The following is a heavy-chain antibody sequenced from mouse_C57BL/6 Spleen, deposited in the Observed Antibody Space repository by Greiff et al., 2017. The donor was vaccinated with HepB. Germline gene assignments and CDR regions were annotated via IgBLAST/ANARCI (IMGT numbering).Heavy chain of an antibody. CDR2: IWSGGST. CDR3: ARTHPYSNYEYYAMDY. CDR1: GFSLTSYG. D-gene: IGHD2-5*01. J-gene: IGHJ4*01. Sequence: VKLMESGPGLVQPSQSLSITCTVSGFSLTSYGVHWVRQSPGKGLEWLGVIWSGGSTDYNAAFISRLSISKDNSKSQVFFKMNSLQADDTAIYYCARTHPYSNYEYYAMDYWGQGTSVTVSS. V-gene: IGHV2-2*01.